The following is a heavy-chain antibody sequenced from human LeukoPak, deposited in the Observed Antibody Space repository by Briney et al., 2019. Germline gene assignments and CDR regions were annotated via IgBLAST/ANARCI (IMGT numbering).Heavy chain of an antibody. Sequence: PGGSLTLSCAASGFTLSTYCMSWLRQAPGKGLEWVSVIYTDGSTYYPDSVSGRFTISRDNSKNTLYLQMNSLRADDTAVYFCAGGSVVWHYEHWGQGTLVAVSS. CDR2: IYTDGST. CDR3: AGGSVVWHYEH. D-gene: IGHD3-22*01. V-gene: IGHV3-53*01. CDR1: GFTLSTYC. J-gene: IGHJ4*02.